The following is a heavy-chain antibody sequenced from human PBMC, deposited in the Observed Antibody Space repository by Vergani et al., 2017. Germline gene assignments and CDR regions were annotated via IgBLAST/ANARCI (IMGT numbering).Heavy chain of an antibody. CDR2: IYYSGST. D-gene: IGHD3-22*01. V-gene: IGHV4-31*03. J-gene: IGHJ4*02. Sequence: QVQLPESGPGLVKPSQTLSLTCTVSGGSISSGGYYWSWIRQHPGKGLEWIGYIYYSGSTYYNPSLKSRVTISVDTSKNQFSLKLSSVTAADTAVYYCARVAYDSSGYLCPVDYWGQGTLVTVSS. CDR1: GGSISSGGYY. CDR3: ARVAYDSSGYLCPVDY.